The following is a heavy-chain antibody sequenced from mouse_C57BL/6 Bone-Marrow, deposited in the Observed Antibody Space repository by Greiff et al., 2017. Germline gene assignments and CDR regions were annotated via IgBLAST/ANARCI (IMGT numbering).Heavy chain of an antibody. CDR1: GFSLTSYA. D-gene: IGHD2-1*01. CDR2: IWTGGGT. CDR3: ARGDYYGNQRYFDV. V-gene: IGHV2-9-1*01. Sequence: VQLQESGPGLVAPSQSLSITCTVSGFSLTSYAISWVRQPPGKALEWLGVIWTGGGTNYNSALKSRLSLSKDNTKSQIFLKMNSLQTDDTARYYCARGDYYGNQRYFDVWGTGTTVTVSS. J-gene: IGHJ1*03.